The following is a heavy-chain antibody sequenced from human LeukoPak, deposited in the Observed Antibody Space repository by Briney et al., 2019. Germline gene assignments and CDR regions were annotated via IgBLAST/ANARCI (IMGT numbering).Heavy chain of an antibody. D-gene: IGHD1-26*01. CDR1: GFTFSSHL. J-gene: IGHJ4*02. CDR3: ARDEIVGATMADFDY. V-gene: IGHV3-74*01. CDR2: ISSDGTYT. Sequence: GGSLRLSCAASGFTFSSHLMHWVRQAPGKGLVWVSRISSDGTYTNYADSVRGRFTISRDNAKNTLYLQMNSLRAEDTAVYYCARDEIVGATMADFDYWGQGTLVTVSS.